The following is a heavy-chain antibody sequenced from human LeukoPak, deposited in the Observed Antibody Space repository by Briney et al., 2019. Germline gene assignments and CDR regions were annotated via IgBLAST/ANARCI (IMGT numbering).Heavy chain of an antibody. CDR1: GFTFSSYT. CDR2: IAGSSGYI. D-gene: IGHD7-27*01. J-gene: IGHJ4*02. V-gene: IGHV3-21*01. Sequence: GGSLRLSCAASGFTFSSYTMNWVRQAPGKGLEWVSSIAGSSGYISYADSVKGRFTISRDNAKKSLYLQMTSLTAEDTAVYYCARDPLGRAADYWGQGSLVTVSS. CDR3: ARDPLGRAADY.